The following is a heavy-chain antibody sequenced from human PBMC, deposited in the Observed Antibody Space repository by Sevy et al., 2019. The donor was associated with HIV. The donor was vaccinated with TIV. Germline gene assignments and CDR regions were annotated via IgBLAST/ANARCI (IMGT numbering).Heavy chain of an antibody. CDR3: ARACSSGYYGGDYYDYGVDV. D-gene: IGHD3-22*01. V-gene: IGHV3-21*01. CDR2: ISSSSSFI. J-gene: IGHJ6*02. CDR1: GFTFSDYP. Sequence: GGSLRLSCAASGFTFSDYPMTWVRQAPGKGLEWVSSISSSSSFIYYADSVKGRFTISRDNAKNSLYLQMNSLRAEDTAIYYCARACSSGYYGGDYYDYGVDVWGQGTPVTVSS.